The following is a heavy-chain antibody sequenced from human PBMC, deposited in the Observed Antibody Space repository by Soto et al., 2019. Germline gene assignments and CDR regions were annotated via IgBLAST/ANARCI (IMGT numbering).Heavy chain of an antibody. CDR2: ISAYNGNT. J-gene: IGHJ6*02. CDR1: GYTFTSYG. V-gene: IGHV1-18*01. Sequence: ASVKVSCKASGYTFTSYGISWVRQAPGQGLEWMGWISAYNGNTNYAQKLQGRVTMTTDTSTSTAYMELRSLRSDDTAVYYCARGQPNYYDSSGYYSPYGMDDWGQGTTVTVSS. D-gene: IGHD3-22*01. CDR3: ARGQPNYYDSSGYYSPYGMDD.